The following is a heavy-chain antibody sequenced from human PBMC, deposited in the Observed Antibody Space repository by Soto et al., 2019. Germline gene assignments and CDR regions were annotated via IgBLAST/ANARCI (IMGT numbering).Heavy chain of an antibody. CDR1: GFNFYNYY. CDR3: ARDTTGILDY. Sequence: GGSLRLSCAASGFNFYNYYIALFRQAPVKGLEWVANIKKDGSGSNYVDSLKGRFTISRDNAKNSLYLQMNNLRAEDSGVYFCARDTTGILDYWGQGTLVTVSS. D-gene: IGHD1-1*01. J-gene: IGHJ4*02. V-gene: IGHV3-7*01. CDR2: IKKDGSGS.